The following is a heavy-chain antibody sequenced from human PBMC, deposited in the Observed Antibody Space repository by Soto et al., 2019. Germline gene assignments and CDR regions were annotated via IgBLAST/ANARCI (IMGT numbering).Heavy chain of an antibody. J-gene: IGHJ6*02. CDR3: ARDMWWSCYYEEDYSYYGIDV. CDR1: GFTFSSYS. V-gene: IGHV3-21*01. Sequence: GGSLRLSCAASGFTFSSYSMNWVRQAPGKGLEWVSSISSSSSYIYYADSVKGRFTISRDNAKNSLYLQMNSLRAEDTAVYYCARDMWWSCYYEEDYSYYGIDVWGQGTTVTVSS. D-gene: IGHD3-3*01. CDR2: ISSSSSYI.